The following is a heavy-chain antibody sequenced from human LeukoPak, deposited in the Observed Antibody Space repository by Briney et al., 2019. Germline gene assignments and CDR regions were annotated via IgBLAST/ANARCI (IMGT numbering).Heavy chain of an antibody. D-gene: IGHD2-2*01. CDR3: ATLSYQLQGVPHNWFDP. CDR2: INPSGGST. Sequence: ASVKVSCKASGYTFTSYYMHWVRQAPGQGLEWMGIINPSGGSTSYAQKFQGRVTMTEDTSKDTAYMELSSLRSEDTAVYYCATLSYQLQGVPHNWFDPWGQGTLVTVSS. J-gene: IGHJ5*02. CDR1: GYTFTSYY. V-gene: IGHV1-46*01.